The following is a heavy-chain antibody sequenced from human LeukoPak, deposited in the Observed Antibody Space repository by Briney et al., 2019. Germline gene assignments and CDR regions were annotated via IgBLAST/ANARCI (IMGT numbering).Heavy chain of an antibody. Sequence: GASVKVSCKASGYTFTSYAMHWVRQAPGQRLEWMGWIDAGNGNTKYSQEFQGRVTITRDTSASTAYMELSSLRSEDMAVYYCARGGDIVVVNSFNWFDPWGQGTLVTVSS. V-gene: IGHV1-3*03. CDR2: IDAGNGNT. CDR1: GYTFTSYA. J-gene: IGHJ5*02. CDR3: ARGGDIVVVNSFNWFDP. D-gene: IGHD2-15*01.